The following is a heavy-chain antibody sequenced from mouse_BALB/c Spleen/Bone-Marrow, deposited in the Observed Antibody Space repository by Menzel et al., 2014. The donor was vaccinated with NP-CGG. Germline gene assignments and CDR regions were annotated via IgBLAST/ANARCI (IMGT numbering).Heavy chain of an antibody. J-gene: IGHJ4*01. CDR1: GYSFTDYY. CDR2: VNPNNGGT. V-gene: IGHV1-34*01. Sequence: VQLQQPGPDLVKPGASVKISCKASGYSFTDYYMHWVKQSHGKSLEWIGRVNPNNGGTDYNQKFEGKAILTVDKSSSTAFMELRSLTSEDSAVYYCARGPTTVVAYYYTLNYWGQGTSVTVPS. D-gene: IGHD1-1*01. CDR3: ARGPTTVVAYYYTLNY.